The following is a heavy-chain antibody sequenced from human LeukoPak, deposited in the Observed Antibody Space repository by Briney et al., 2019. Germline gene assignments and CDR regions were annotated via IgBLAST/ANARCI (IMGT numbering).Heavy chain of an antibody. CDR1: GCTFSSYA. CDR3: ALGPRIKNIVVVPAATDY. D-gene: IGHD2-2*01. Sequence: GGSLRLSCAASGCTFSSYAMSWVRQAPGKGLEWGSAISGSGGSTYYADSVKGRFTISRDNSKNTLYLQMNSLRAEDTAVYYCALGPRIKNIVVVPAATDYWGQGTLVTVSS. V-gene: IGHV3-23*01. J-gene: IGHJ4*02. CDR2: ISGSGGST.